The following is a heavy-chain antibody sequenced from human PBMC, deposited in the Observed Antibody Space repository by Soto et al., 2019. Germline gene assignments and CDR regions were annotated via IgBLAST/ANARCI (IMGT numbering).Heavy chain of an antibody. Sequence: SETLSLTCSVSGGSISNYYWSWIRQPPGKGLEWIGYIYYSGSTNYNPSLKSRVTISVDTSKNQFSLKLSSVTAADTAVYYCARGPHNIAAAYYHGLERWGLGTTVTVSS. CDR3: ARGPHNIAAAYYHGLER. J-gene: IGHJ6*02. CDR1: GGSISNYY. V-gene: IGHV4-59*01. CDR2: IYYSGST. D-gene: IGHD6-13*01.